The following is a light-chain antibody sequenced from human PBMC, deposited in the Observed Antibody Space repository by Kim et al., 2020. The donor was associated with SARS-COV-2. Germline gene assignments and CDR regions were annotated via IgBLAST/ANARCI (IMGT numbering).Light chain of an antibody. CDR1: SLRSYY. CDR2: GKN. CDR3: NSRDSSGNHLV. Sequence: SSELTQDPAVSVALGQPVRITCQGDSLRSYYASWYQQKPGQAPVLVIYGKNNRPSGIPDRFSGSSSGNTASLTITGAQAEDEADYYCNSRDSSGNHLVFG. J-gene: IGLJ2*01. V-gene: IGLV3-19*01.